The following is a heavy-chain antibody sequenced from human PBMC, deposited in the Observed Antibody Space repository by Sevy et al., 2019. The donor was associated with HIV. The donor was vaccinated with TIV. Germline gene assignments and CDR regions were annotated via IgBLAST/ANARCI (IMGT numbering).Heavy chain of an antibody. V-gene: IGHV4-39*01. CDR1: GGSISSGNYL. Sequence: SESLSLTCTVSGGSISSGNYLWSWIRQTPGKGLEWIGTVHYSGRTYYNPSLKSRVTISEDTSKNQFSLNLNSVTAADTAVYCCARNFDYWGQGTLVTVSS. CDR3: ARNFDY. CDR2: VHYSGRT. J-gene: IGHJ4*02.